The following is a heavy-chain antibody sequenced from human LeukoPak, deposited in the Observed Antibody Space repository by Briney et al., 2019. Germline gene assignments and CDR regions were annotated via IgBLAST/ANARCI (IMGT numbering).Heavy chain of an antibody. V-gene: IGHV3-23*01. CDR1: GFTFSSYA. J-gene: IGHJ4*02. CDR2: ISGSGGTT. D-gene: IGHD6-19*01. CDR3: AKVKVGTIAVAGSRGGRAYYFDY. Sequence: PGGSLRLSCAASGFTFSSYAMSWVRQAPGKGLEWVSTISGSGGTTYYADSVKGRFTISRDNSKNTLYLQMNSLRAEDTAIYYCAKVKVGTIAVAGSRGGRAYYFDYWGQGTLVTVSS.